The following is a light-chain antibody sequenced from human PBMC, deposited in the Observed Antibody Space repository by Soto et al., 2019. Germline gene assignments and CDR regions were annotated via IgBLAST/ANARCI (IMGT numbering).Light chain of an antibody. Sequence: QSVLTQPPSASGTPEQRVTISCSGSSSNIGSNTVNWYQQLPGTAPKLLIYSNNQRPSGVPDRSSGSKSGTSASLAISGLQSEDEADYYCAAWDDSLNALLFGGGTKLTVL. CDR1: SSNIGSNT. J-gene: IGLJ2*01. CDR2: SNN. V-gene: IGLV1-44*01. CDR3: AAWDDSLNALL.